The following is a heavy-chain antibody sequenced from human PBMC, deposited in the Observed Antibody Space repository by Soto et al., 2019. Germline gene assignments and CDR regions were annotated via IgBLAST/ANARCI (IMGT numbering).Heavy chain of an antibody. Sequence: PSETLSLTCTVSGGSISSSTYYWGWIRQPPGKGLEWIGCIYNNESTYYNPSLKTRVTISADTSKNQFSLSLSSVTAADTAVYYCARGLGAGTNIFNPWGQGTLVTVS. CDR3: ARGLGAGTNIFNP. V-gene: IGHV4-39*07. J-gene: IGHJ5*02. CDR2: IYNNEST. D-gene: IGHD6-25*01. CDR1: GGSISSSTYY.